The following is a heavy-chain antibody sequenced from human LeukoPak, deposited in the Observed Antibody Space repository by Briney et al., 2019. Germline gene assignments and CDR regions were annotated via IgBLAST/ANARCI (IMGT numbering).Heavy chain of an antibody. J-gene: IGHJ4*02. CDR1: GFTFSSYA. V-gene: IGHV3-23*01. CDR2: ISGSGGST. CDR3: ARVKGYFDSGNYFGFFDF. D-gene: IGHD3-10*01. Sequence: GGSLRLSCAASGFTFSSYAMSWVRQAPGKGLEWVSAISGSGGSTYYADSVKGRFTISRDNSKNTLYLQMNSLRAEDTAEYHCARVKGYFDSGNYFGFFDFWGQGTLVTVSS.